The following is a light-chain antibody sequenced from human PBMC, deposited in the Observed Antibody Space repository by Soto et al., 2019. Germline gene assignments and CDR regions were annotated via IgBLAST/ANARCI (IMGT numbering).Light chain of an antibody. V-gene: IGKV3-20*01. J-gene: IGKJ5*01. Sequence: SPGEIASLSCGASQSISSSFLAWYQQKPGQAPRLLIYGASSRATGIPDRFSGTGSETDFTLTISRLEPEDFAVYYCQQYDNSPITFGQGTRLEIK. CDR2: GAS. CDR1: QSISSSF. CDR3: QQYDNSPIT.